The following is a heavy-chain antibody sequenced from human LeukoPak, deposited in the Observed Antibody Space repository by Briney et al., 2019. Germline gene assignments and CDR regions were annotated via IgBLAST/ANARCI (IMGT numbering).Heavy chain of an antibody. V-gene: IGHV3-30*02. CDR2: IRYDGSNK. CDR3: AKESQLSYSGTFYIDH. CDR1: GFTFSSYG. D-gene: IGHD1-26*01. J-gene: IGHJ4*02. Sequence: PGGSLRLSCAASGFTFSSYGMNWVRQAPGKGLEWVAFIRYDGSNKYYIDSVKGRFTISRDNSKNTLYLQMDSLRVEDTAVYYCAKESQLSYSGTFYIDHWGQGTLVTVSS.